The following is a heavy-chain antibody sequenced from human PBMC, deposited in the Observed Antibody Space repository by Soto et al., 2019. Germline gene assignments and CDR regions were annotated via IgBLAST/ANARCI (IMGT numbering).Heavy chain of an antibody. CDR2: IIPIFGTA. V-gene: IGHV1-69*13. CDR3: ATRGIESTSNYYFDY. Sequence: SVKVSCKASGGTFSSYAISWVRQAPGQGLEWMGGIIPIFGTANYAQKFQGRVTITADESTSTAYMELSSLRSEDTAVYYCATRGIESTSNYYFDYWGQGTLVTVSS. CDR1: GGTFSSYA. D-gene: IGHD6-13*01. J-gene: IGHJ4*02.